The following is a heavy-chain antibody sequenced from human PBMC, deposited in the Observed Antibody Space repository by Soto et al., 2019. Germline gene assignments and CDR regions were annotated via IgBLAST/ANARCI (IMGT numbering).Heavy chain of an antibody. Sequence: QVQLVQSGAEVKKPGSSVKVSCKASGGTFSSYTISWVRQAPGQGLEWMGRIIPILGIANYAQKFQGRVTITADKSTSTAYMELSSLRSEDTAVYYCARRAETLYNWNDGGNWFDPWGQGTLVTVSS. D-gene: IGHD1-1*01. CDR2: IIPILGIA. CDR1: GGTFSSYT. J-gene: IGHJ5*02. V-gene: IGHV1-69*02. CDR3: ARRAETLYNWNDGGNWFDP.